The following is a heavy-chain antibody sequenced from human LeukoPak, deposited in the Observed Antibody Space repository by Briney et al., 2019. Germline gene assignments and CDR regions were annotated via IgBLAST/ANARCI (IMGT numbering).Heavy chain of an antibody. CDR2: ISGSGGST. CDR1: GFTFSSDA. CDR3: AKDLGRGYYDILTGYYLSAFDI. J-gene: IGHJ3*02. V-gene: IGHV3-23*01. Sequence: GGSLRLSCEASGFTFSSDAMNWVRQRPGKGLEWVSVISGSGGSTYYADSVKGRFTISRDNSTNTLYLQMNSLRAEDTAVYYCAKDLGRGYYDILTGYYLSAFDIWGQGTMVTVSS. D-gene: IGHD3-9*01.